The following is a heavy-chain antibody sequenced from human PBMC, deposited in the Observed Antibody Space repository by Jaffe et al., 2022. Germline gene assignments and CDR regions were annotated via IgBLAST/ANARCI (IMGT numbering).Heavy chain of an antibody. CDR3: ARFYYGSGRNWFDP. V-gene: IGHV4-39*01. J-gene: IGHJ5*02. Sequence: QLQLQESGPGLVKPSETLSLTCTVSGGSISSSTYYWGWIRQPPGKGLEWIGSIYYSGSTYYNPSLKSRVTISVDTSKNQFSLKLSSVTAADTAVYYCARFYYGSGRNWFDPWGQGTLVTVSS. D-gene: IGHD3-10*01. CDR2: IYYSGST. CDR1: GGSISSSTYY.